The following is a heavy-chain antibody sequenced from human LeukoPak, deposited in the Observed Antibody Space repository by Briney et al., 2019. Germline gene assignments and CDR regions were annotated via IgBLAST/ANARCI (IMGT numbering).Heavy chain of an antibody. Sequence: ASVKVSCKASGHIFTSYDVKWVRQATGKGLEWMGWMNPNSGNTGYAQKFQGRVTITADKSTSTAYMELSSLRSEDMAVYYCATLGSGSYRTPPAWGQGTLVTVSS. J-gene: IGHJ4*02. CDR3: ATLGSGSYRTPPA. V-gene: IGHV1-8*01. CDR2: MNPNSGNT. CDR1: GHIFTSYD. D-gene: IGHD1-26*01.